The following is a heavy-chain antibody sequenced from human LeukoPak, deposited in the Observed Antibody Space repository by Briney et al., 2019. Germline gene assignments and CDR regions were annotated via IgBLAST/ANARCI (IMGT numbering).Heavy chain of an antibody. CDR2: IRDKANSYRT. V-gene: IGHV3-72*01. Sequence: GGSLRLSCAASEITLSDHNMDWVGQAPGKGLEWVGRIRDKANSYRTEYATSVKGRFSISRDDSKKSLYLQMNSLKTEATAVNYCTISPCHVGPHDYWGQGTLVTVSS. CDR3: TISPCHVGPHDY. D-gene: IGHD1-26*01. J-gene: IGHJ4*02. CDR1: EITLSDHN.